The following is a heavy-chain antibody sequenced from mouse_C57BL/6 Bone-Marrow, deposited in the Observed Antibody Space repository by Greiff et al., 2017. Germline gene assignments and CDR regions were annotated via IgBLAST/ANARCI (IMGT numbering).Heavy chain of an antibody. J-gene: IGHJ3*01. CDR3: ASHSNGFAY. Sequence: VQLQQSGAELVRPGTSVKVSCKASGYAFTNYLIEWVKQRPGQGLEWIGVINPGSGGTNYNEKFKGKATLTADKSSSTAYMQLSSLTSEDSAAYFCASHSNGFAYWGQGTLVTVSA. V-gene: IGHV1-54*01. CDR2: INPGSGGT. D-gene: IGHD2-5*01. CDR1: GYAFTNYL.